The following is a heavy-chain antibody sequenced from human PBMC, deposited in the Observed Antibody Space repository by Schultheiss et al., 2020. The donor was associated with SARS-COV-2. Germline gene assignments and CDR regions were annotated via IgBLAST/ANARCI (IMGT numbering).Heavy chain of an antibody. J-gene: IGHJ3*01. V-gene: IGHV4-4*02. D-gene: IGHD3-3*01. CDR1: GGSISSSNW. Sequence: SETLSLTCAVSGGSISSSNWWSWVRQPPGKGLEWIGEIYHSGSTNYNPSLKSRVTISVDKSKNQFSLQLSSVTPEDTAVYYCAGTQITHFGVLLIAFDLWGQGTMVTVSS. CDR2: IYHSGST. CDR3: AGTQITHFGVLLIAFDL.